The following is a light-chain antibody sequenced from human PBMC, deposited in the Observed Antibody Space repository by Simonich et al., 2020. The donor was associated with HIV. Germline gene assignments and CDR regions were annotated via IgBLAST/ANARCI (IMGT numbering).Light chain of an antibody. Sequence: QTVVTQEPSLTVSPGGTVTLTCASSTGAVTRGYHPNWIQQKPGQPPRTLISSTTNKYSWTPGGFSGSLLGGKAALTLSGVQPEDEAEYYCLLYYGGAWVFGGGTKLTVL. J-gene: IGLJ3*02. CDR1: TGAVTRGYH. CDR3: LLYYGGAWV. CDR2: STT. V-gene: IGLV7-43*01.